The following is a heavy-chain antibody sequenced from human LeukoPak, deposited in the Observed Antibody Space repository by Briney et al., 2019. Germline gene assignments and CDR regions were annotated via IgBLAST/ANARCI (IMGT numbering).Heavy chain of an antibody. CDR2: IKQDGSQK. Sequence: GGSLRLSCAASGFTFSNAWMSWVRQAPGKGLEWVANIKQDGSQKYYVDSVKGRFTISRDNARNSLYLQMNSLRAEDTAVYYCVRHSSGDTFDVWGQGTMVTVSS. V-gene: IGHV3-7*01. CDR1: GFTFSNAW. CDR3: VRHSSGDTFDV. J-gene: IGHJ3*01. D-gene: IGHD3-22*01.